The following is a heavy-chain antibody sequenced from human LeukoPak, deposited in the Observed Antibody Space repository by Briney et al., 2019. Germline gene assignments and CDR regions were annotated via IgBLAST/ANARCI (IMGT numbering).Heavy chain of an antibody. CDR3: ARGQDYDSSGYCRGIAFDI. CDR2: IGTAGDT. CDR1: GFTFSSYD. Sequence: PGGSLRLSCAASGFTFSSYDMHWVRQATGKGLEWVSAIGTAGDTYYPGSVKGRFTISRENAKNSLYLQMNSLRAGDTAVYYCARGQDYDSSGYCRGIAFDIWGQGTMVTVSS. D-gene: IGHD3-22*01. J-gene: IGHJ3*02. V-gene: IGHV3-13*01.